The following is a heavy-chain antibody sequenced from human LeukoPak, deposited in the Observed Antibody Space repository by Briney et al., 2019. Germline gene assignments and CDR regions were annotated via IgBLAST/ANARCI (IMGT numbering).Heavy chain of an antibody. Sequence: GASVKVSCKASGYTFTSYDINWVRQATGQGLEWMGWMNPNSGNTGYAQKFQGRVTITRNTSISTAYMGLSSLRSEDTAVYYCARARAVAAKGNAFDIWGQGTMVTVSS. D-gene: IGHD6-19*01. V-gene: IGHV1-8*03. CDR3: ARARAVAAKGNAFDI. J-gene: IGHJ3*02. CDR1: GYTFTSYD. CDR2: MNPNSGNT.